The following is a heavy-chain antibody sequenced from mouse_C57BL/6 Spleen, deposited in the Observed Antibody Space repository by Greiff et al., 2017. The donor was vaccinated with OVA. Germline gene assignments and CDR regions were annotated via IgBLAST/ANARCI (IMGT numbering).Heavy chain of an antibody. CDR1: GYTFTDYE. J-gene: IGHJ3*01. D-gene: IGHD1-1*01. Sequence: VKLQESGAELVRPGASVTLSCKASGYTFTDYEMHWVKQTPVHGLEWIGAIDPETGGTAYNQKFKGKAILTADKSSSTAYMELRSLTSEDSAVYYCTRDYGSSYGFAYWGQGTLVTVSA. CDR3: TRDYGSSYGFAY. CDR2: IDPETGGT. V-gene: IGHV1-15*01.